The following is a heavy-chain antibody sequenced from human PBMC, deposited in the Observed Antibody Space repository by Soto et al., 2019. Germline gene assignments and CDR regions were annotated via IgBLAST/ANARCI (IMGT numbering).Heavy chain of an antibody. V-gene: IGHV3-21*01. Sequence: GGSLRLSCAASGFTFRSFTMNWVRQAPGKGLEWVSTISSNSAYIYYTDALRGRFTISRDNAKNSLHLQMNSLRAEETAVYYCTRDASRDSSARGWFDPWGPGTLVTVSA. CDR1: GFTFRSFT. CDR2: ISSNSAYI. CDR3: TRDASRDSSARGWFDP. D-gene: IGHD6-13*01. J-gene: IGHJ5*02.